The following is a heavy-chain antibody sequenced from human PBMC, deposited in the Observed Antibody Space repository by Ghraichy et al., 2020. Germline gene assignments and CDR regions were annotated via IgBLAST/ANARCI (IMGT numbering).Heavy chain of an antibody. Sequence: GGSLRLSCAASGFTFSSYGMHWVRQAPGKGLEWVAVIWYDGSNKYYADSVKGRFTISRDNSKNTLYLQMNSLRAEDTAVYYCARAVAGITNYYFDYWGQGTLVTVSS. CDR1: GFTFSSYG. V-gene: IGHV3-33*08. J-gene: IGHJ4*02. CDR2: IWYDGSNK. CDR3: ARAVAGITNYYFDY. D-gene: IGHD6-19*01.